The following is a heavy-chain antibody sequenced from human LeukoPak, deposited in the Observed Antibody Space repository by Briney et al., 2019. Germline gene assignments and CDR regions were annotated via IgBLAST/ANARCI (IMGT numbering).Heavy chain of an antibody. CDR3: ARDSGLVAAGQTFDY. D-gene: IGHD6-13*01. CDR2: IIPIFGTA. CDR1: GYTFTTYY. V-gene: IGHV1-69*05. J-gene: IGHJ4*02. Sequence: SVKVSCKASGYTFTTYYMHSVRQTPGQGLEWMGGIIPIFGTAKYAQKFQGRVTITTDYMELSSLRSEDTAVYYCARDSGLVAAGQTFDYWGQGTLVTVSS.